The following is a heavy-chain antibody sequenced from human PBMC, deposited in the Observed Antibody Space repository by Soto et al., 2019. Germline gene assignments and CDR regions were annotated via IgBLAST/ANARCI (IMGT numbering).Heavy chain of an antibody. CDR1: GYSFAGYW. CDR2: IDPSDSQT. D-gene: IGHD3-22*01. CDR3: ARQIYDSDTGPNFQYYFDS. J-gene: IGHJ4*02. V-gene: IGHV5-10-1*01. Sequence: PGESLKISCKGSGYSFAGYWITWVRQKPGKGLEWMGRIDPSDSQTYYSPSFRGHVTISVTKSITTVFLQWSSLRASDTAMYYCARQIYDSDTGPNFQYYFDSWAQGTPVIVSS.